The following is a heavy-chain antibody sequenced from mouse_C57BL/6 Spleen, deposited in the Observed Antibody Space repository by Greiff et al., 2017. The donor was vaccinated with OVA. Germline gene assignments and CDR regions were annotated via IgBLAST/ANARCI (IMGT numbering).Heavy chain of an antibody. D-gene: IGHD1-1*01. J-gene: IGHJ1*03. Sequence: VQLQQSVAELVRPGASVKLSCTASGFNIKNTYMHWVKQRPEQGLEWIGRIDPANGNTKYAPKFQGKATITADTSSNTAYLQLSSLTSEDTAIYYGARVYYYGSSYWYFDVWGTGTTVTVSS. CDR2: IDPANGNT. V-gene: IGHV14-3*01. CDR1: GFNIKNTY. CDR3: ARVYYYGSSYWYFDV.